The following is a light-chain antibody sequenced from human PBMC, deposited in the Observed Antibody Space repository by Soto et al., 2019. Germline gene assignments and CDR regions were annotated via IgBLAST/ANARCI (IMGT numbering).Light chain of an antibody. V-gene: IGLV2-14*01. CDR3: SSYTSSSTKGVV. CDR1: SSDVGGYSY. Sequence: QSVLTQPASVSGSPGQSITISCTGTSSDVGGYSYVSWYQQHPGKAPKLMIYDVSNRPSGVSNRFSGSKSGNTASLTISGLQAEDEADYYCSSYTSSSTKGVVFGGGTKLTVL. CDR2: DVS. J-gene: IGLJ2*01.